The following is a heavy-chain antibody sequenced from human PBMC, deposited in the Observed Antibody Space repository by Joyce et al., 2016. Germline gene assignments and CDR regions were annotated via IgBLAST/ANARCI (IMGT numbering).Heavy chain of an antibody. Sequence: QVQLQESGPGLVKPSETLSLSCTVSGGSISSCYWSWIRQPPGKGLEWIGYINHRGRTNYNPSLKSRVTISVDTSKNEFSLKMTSVTAADTAVYYCARGNDYDYWSGYEAHYFDYWGQGTLVTVSS. J-gene: IGHJ4*02. V-gene: IGHV4-59*01. CDR3: ARGNDYDYWSGYEAHYFDY. CDR2: INHRGRT. CDR1: GGSISSCY. D-gene: IGHD3-3*01.